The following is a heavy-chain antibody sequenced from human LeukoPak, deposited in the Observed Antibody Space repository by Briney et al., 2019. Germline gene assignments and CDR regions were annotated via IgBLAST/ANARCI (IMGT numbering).Heavy chain of an antibody. CDR3: AKDRVFELWFEEASPYYFDY. D-gene: IGHD3-10*01. CDR2: IRYDGSNK. Sequence: PAGSLRLSCAASGFTFSSYGMHWVRQAPAKGLEGVAYIRYDGSNKYYADSVKGRFTISRDISKNTLYLQMNSLRAEDTAVYYCAKDRVFELWFEEASPYYFDYWGQGTLVTVSS. J-gene: IGHJ4*02. CDR1: GFTFSSYG. V-gene: IGHV3-30*02.